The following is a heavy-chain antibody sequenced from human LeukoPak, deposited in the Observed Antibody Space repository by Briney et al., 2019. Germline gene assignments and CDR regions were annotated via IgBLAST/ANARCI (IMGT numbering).Heavy chain of an antibody. CDR1: GFTVSSNY. V-gene: IGHV3-66*01. Sequence: GGSLRLSCAASGFTVSSNYMSWVRQAPGKGLEWVSVIYSGGTTYYADSVKGRFTISRDNTKKTLYLQMNSLRAEDTAVYYCARETGDDAFDIWGQGTMVTVSS. D-gene: IGHD7-27*01. CDR3: ARETGDDAFDI. J-gene: IGHJ3*02. CDR2: IYSGGTT.